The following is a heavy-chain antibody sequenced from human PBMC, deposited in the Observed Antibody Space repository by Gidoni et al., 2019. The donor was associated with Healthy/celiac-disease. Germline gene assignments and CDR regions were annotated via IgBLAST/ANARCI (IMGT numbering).Heavy chain of an antibody. Sequence: QVQLVQSGAEVKKPGSSVKVSCKASGGTFSSYAISWVRQAPGQGLEWMGGIIPIFGTANYAQKFQGRVTITADESTSTAYMELSSLRSEDTAVYYCARAIYGGNSGGGGNYYYYYMDVWGKGTTVTVSS. J-gene: IGHJ6*03. CDR2: IIPIFGTA. CDR3: ARAIYGGNSGGGGNYYYYYMDV. V-gene: IGHV1-69*01. D-gene: IGHD4-17*01. CDR1: GGTFSSYA.